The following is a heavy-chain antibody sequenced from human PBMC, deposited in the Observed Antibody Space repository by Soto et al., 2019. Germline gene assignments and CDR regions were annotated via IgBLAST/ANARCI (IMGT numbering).Heavy chain of an antibody. CDR1: GYSISRGYY. D-gene: IGHD3-16*01. V-gene: IGHV4-38-2*01. J-gene: IGHJ6*02. Sequence: PSETLSLTCAVSGYSISRGYYWGWIRQPPGKGLEWIGSIYHSGTTYHNPSLKSRITISVDTSKDQFSLKLSSVTAADTAVYYCERSYDRVAYQPNYFYGMEVWGQGTSVTVSS. CDR2: IYHSGTT. CDR3: ERSYDRVAYQPNYFYGMEV.